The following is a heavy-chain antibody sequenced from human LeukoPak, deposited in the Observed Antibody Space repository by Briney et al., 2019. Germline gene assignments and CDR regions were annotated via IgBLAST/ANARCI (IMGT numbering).Heavy chain of an antibody. Sequence: SETLSLTCAVYGGSFSGYYWSWIRQPPGKGLEWIGEINHSGSTNYNPSLKSRLIISVDTSENQLSLKLSSVTAADTAVYYCARGSLGYFYGGSPFYYGMDVWGQGTTVTVSS. V-gene: IGHV4-34*01. CDR2: INHSGST. CDR3: ARGSLGYFYGGSPFYYGMDV. J-gene: IGHJ6*02. D-gene: IGHD3-10*01. CDR1: GGSFSGYY.